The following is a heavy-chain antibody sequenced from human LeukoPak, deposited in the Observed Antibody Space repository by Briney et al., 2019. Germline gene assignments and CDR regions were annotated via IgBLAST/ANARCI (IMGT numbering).Heavy chain of an antibody. CDR2: IYYSGST. Sequence: SETLSLTCTVSGGSISSYYWSWIRQPPGKGLEWIGYIYYSGSTNYNPSLKSRVTISVDTSKNQFSLKLSSVTAAGTAVYYCARGRYSIHWYFDLWGRGTLVTVSS. CDR3: ARGRYSIHWYFDL. V-gene: IGHV4-59*01. D-gene: IGHD6-13*01. CDR1: GGSISSYY. J-gene: IGHJ2*01.